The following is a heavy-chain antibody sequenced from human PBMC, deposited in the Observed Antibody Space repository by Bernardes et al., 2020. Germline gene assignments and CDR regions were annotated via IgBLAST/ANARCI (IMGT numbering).Heavy chain of an antibody. V-gene: IGHV1-8*01. J-gene: IGHJ5*02. Sequence: ASVKVSCKASGYPFTSYDINWVRQATGQGLEWMGYMNANDGNAGYAQKFQGRVTMTRDTSISTAYMELSSLTSEDTAVYYCARGPQCSSTSCLNWFDPWGQGTLVTVSS. CDR3: ARGPQCSSTSCLNWFDP. CDR2: MNANDGNA. CDR1: GYPFTSYD. D-gene: IGHD2-2*01.